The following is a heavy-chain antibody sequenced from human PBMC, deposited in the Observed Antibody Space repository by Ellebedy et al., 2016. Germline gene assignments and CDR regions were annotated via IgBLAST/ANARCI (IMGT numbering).Heavy chain of an antibody. CDR2: ISSSSSTI. V-gene: IGHV3-48*01. D-gene: IGHD3-16*01. CDR1: GFTFSSYS. CDR3: ARDGGVAPDAFDI. J-gene: IGHJ3*02. Sequence: GESLKISXAASGFTFSSYSMNWVRQAPGKGLEWVSYISSSSSTIYYADSVKGRFTISRDNAKNSLYLQMNSLRAEDTAVYYCARDGGVAPDAFDIWGQGTMVTVSS.